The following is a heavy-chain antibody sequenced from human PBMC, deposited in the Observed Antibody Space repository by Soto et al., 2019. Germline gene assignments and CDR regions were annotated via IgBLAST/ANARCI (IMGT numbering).Heavy chain of an antibody. J-gene: IGHJ4*02. Sequence: PSETLSLTCTVSGNSISSYYWSWIRQSAGKGLEWIGRVSTGGSTNYNPYLKSRVITSVDTSNNQFSLMLMSVTAADTAVYYCARFPYGYYFDYWGLGILVTVSS. V-gene: IGHV4-4*07. D-gene: IGHD4-17*01. CDR2: VSTGGST. CDR3: ARFPYGYYFDY. CDR1: GNSISSYY.